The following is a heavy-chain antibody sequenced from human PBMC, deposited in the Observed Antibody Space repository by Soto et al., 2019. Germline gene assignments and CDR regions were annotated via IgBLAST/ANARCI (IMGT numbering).Heavy chain of an antibody. J-gene: IGHJ6*02. D-gene: IGHD2-2*01. Sequence: PGGSLRLSCVASGFTCSSYGMHWVRQAPGKGLEWVAVISYDGNNKYHVDSVKGRFTISRDNSKNTLFLQMNSLRAEDTAVYYCAKAQGYCSSTSCREAYYYYGMDVWGQGTTVTVSS. V-gene: IGHV3-30*18. CDR2: ISYDGNNK. CDR1: GFTCSSYG. CDR3: AKAQGYCSSTSCREAYYYYGMDV.